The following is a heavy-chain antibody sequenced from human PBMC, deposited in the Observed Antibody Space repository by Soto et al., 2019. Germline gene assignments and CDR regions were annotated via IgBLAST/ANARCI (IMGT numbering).Heavy chain of an antibody. V-gene: IGHV3-23*01. CDR3: AKAIGIAVGGPYYYYGMDV. J-gene: IGHJ6*02. CDR2: ISSSATST. Sequence: GGSLRLSCTGSGFIFSSFAMNWVRQAPGKGLEWVSGISSSATSTDYADSVKGRFIMSRDNSKNTLSLQMNSLRVEDTAVYYCAKAIGIAVGGPYYYYGMDVWGPGTTVTVSS. CDR1: GFIFSSFA. D-gene: IGHD6-19*01.